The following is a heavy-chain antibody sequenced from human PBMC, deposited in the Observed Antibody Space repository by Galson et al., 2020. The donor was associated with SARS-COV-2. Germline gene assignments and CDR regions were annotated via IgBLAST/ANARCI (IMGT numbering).Heavy chain of an antibody. D-gene: IGHD6-19*01. CDR1: GASISSATYY. J-gene: IGHJ4*02. CDR2: IYTSGST. CDR3: VRGGSGWDY. V-gene: IGHV4-61*02. Sequence: SETLSLTCTVSGASISSATYYWSWIRPPAGQGLEWIGSIYTSGSTCSNSSLNSRVTISLDTSKNQFPLKLSSVTAADTAVYYCVRGGSGWDYWGQGTPVTVSS.